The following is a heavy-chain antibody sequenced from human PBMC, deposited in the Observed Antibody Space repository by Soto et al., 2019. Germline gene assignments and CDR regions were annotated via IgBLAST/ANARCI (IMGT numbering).Heavy chain of an antibody. D-gene: IGHD1-26*01. CDR2: IYYSGST. Sequence: QVQLQESGPGLVKPSETLSLTCTVSGGTISSWYWSWIRQPPGKGLEWIGYIYYSGSTNCNPSLKRRDPISVDTSKNQFALYLSSVTAADAAVYYCAIRYGSAIDYWGQGTLVTVSS. J-gene: IGHJ4*02. V-gene: IGHV4-59*08. CDR3: AIRYGSAIDY. CDR1: GGTISSWY.